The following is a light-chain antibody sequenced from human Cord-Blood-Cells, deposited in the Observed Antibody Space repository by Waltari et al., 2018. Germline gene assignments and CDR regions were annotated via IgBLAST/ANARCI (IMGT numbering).Light chain of an antibody. CDR3: SSYTSSSTVV. CDR2: DVS. Sequence: ALTQPASVSGSPGPPITISCTRTSSDVCGCYYGSWYQQHPGKAPKHKIYDVSNRPSGVSNRFSGSKSGNTASLTISGLQAEDEADYYCSSYTSSSTVVFGGGTKLTVL. J-gene: IGLJ2*01. V-gene: IGLV2-14*01. CDR1: SSDVCGCYY.